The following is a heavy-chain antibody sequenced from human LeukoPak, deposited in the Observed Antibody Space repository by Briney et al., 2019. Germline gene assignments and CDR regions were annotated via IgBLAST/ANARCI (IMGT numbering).Heavy chain of an antibody. CDR1: VYTFTRNY. CDR2: INPSGSST. J-gene: IGHJ5*02. Sequence: SVTVSRKSCVYTFTRNYMHWVRQPTGQGLVGVGIINPSGSSTSYAQKVQGRVTITAHKSTSTAYMELSSLRSEDTAVYYCAGYSGYDYNPADHWFDPWGQGTLVTVSS. CDR3: AGYSGYDYNPADHWFDP. D-gene: IGHD5-12*01. V-gene: IGHV1-46*03.